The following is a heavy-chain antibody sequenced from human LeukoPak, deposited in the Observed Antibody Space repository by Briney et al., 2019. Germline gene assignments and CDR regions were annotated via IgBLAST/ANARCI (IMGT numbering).Heavy chain of an antibody. Sequence: GGSLRLSCAASGFTFSSYGMHWVRQAPGKGLEWVAVISYDGSNKYYADSVKGRFTISRDKSKNRLYLQMNSLRAEDTAVYYCARNYYDRSGYSDTFDYWGQGTLVTVSS. V-gene: IGHV3-30*03. D-gene: IGHD3-22*01. CDR3: ARNYYDRSGYSDTFDY. CDR2: ISYDGSNK. J-gene: IGHJ4*01. CDR1: GFTFSSYG.